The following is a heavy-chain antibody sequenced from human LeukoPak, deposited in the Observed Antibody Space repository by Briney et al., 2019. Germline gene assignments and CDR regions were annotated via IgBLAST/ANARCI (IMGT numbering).Heavy chain of an antibody. CDR1: GFTVSSNY. Sequence: GGSLRLSCTASGFTVSSNYMSWVRQAPGKGLEWLSVIYSGGNTYYAASVKGRFTISRDNSKNTVYLQMNSLRAEDTAVYYCAKGGVDPHPIYWGRGTLVTVSS. CDR3: AKGGVDPHPIY. CDR2: IYSGGNT. V-gene: IGHV3-53*01. J-gene: IGHJ4*02. D-gene: IGHD5-12*01.